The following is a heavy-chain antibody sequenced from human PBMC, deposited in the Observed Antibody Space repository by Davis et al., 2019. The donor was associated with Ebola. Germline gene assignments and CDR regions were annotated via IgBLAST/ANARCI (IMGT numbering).Heavy chain of an antibody. D-gene: IGHD6-19*01. V-gene: IGHV4-39*01. J-gene: IGHJ6*02. CDR3: ARTESSGWYRHYYGMDV. Sequence: MPSETLSLTCTVSGGSISSSSYYWGWIRQPPGKGLEWIGSIYYSGSTYYNPSLKSRVTISVDTSTNQLSLKLSSVTAADTAVYYCARTESSGWYRHYYGMDVWGRGTTVTVSS. CDR2: IYYSGST. CDR1: GGSISSSSYY.